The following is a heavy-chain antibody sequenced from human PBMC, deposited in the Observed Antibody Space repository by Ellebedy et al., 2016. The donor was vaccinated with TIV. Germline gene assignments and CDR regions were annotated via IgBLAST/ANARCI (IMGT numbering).Heavy chain of an antibody. CDR2: IDPSGGTT. D-gene: IGHD6-19*01. CDR3: ARRLRLMYSSGSFDY. CDR1: GYTFTSYF. V-gene: IGHV1-46*01. J-gene: IGHJ4*02. Sequence: AASVKVSCKASGYTFTSYFMHWVRQAPGRGLEWMGIIDPSGGTTNFAQKFQGRVTMTTNPSTTTAYMELTSLRSDDTAMYYCARRLRLMYSSGSFDYWGQGTPVTVSS.